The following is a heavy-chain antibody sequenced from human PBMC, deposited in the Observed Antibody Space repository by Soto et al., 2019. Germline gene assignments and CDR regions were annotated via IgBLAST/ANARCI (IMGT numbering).Heavy chain of an antibody. CDR1: GGSFSGYY. Sequence: KPSETLSLTCAVYGGSFSGYYWSWIRQPPGKGLEWIGEINHSGSTNYNPSLKSRVTISVDTSKNQFSLKLSSVTAADTAVYYCARDTGYSSSWYYYYYGMDVWGQGTTVTVSS. CDR2: INHSGST. V-gene: IGHV4-34*01. D-gene: IGHD6-13*01. J-gene: IGHJ6*02. CDR3: ARDTGYSSSWYYYYYGMDV.